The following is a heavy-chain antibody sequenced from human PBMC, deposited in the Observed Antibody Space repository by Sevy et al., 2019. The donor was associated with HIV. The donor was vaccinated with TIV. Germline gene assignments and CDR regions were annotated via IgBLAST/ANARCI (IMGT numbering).Heavy chain of an antibody. CDR3: ARAHEDYYDSRTGWFDP. CDR2: ISAYNGNT. V-gene: IGHV1-18*01. Sequence: ASVKVSCKASGYTFTSYGISWVRQAPGQGLEWMGWISAYNGNTNYAQKLQGRVTMTTDTSTSTAYMELRSLRSDDTAVYYCARAHEDYYDSRTGWFDPWGQGTLVTASS. CDR1: GYTFTSYG. D-gene: IGHD3-22*01. J-gene: IGHJ5*02.